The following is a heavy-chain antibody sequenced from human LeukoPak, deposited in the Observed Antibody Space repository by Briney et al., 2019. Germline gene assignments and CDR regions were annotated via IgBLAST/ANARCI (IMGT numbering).Heavy chain of an antibody. J-gene: IGHJ5*02. Sequence: PSETLSLTCTVSGGSISSYYWSWIRQPPGKGLEWIGYIYYSGSTNYNSSLKSRVTISVDTSKNQFSLKLSSVTAADTAVYYCARHEYCGGDCYSGWFDPWGQGTLVTVSS. D-gene: IGHD2-21*02. CDR2: IYYSGST. CDR3: ARHEYCGGDCYSGWFDP. CDR1: GGSISSYY. V-gene: IGHV4-59*08.